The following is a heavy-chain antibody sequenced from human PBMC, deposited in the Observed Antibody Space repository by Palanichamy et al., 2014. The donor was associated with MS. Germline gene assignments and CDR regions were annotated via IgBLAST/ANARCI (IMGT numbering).Heavy chain of an antibody. CDR3: ARTTKSSSGWYNHDY. CDR1: GFSLSNARMG. CDR2: IFSNDEK. V-gene: IGHV2-26*01. Sequence: SGPVLVKPTETLTLTCTVSGFSLSNARMGVSWIRQPPGKALEWLAHIFSNDEKSYSTSLKSRLTISKDTSKGQVVLTMTNMDPVDTATYYCARTTKSSSGWYNHDYWGQGTLVTVSS. J-gene: IGHJ4*02. D-gene: IGHD6-19*01.